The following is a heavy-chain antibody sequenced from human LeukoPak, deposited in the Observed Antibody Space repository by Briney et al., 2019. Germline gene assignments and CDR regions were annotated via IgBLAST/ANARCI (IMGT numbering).Heavy chain of an antibody. V-gene: IGHV1-69*10. J-gene: IGHJ4*02. CDR3: ARSQSPSGYYDSSGYYYASFDY. CDR2: IIPILGIA. Sequence: SVKVSCKASGGTFSSYAISWVRQAPGQGLEWMGGIIPILGIANYAQKFQGRVTITADKSTSTAYMELSSLRSGDTAVYYCARSQSPSGYYDSSGYYYASFDYWGQGTLVTVSS. D-gene: IGHD3-22*01. CDR1: GGTFSSYA.